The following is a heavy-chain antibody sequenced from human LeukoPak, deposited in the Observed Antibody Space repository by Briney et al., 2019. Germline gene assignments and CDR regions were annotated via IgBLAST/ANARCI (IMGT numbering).Heavy chain of an antibody. V-gene: IGHV1-2*02. CDR1: GYTFTGYY. D-gene: IGHD2-2*01. CDR2: ISPGSGAT. J-gene: IGHJ4*02. CDR3: ARGLRGSPAFDY. Sequence: ASVKVSCKASGYTFTGYYMHWVRQAPGQGLEWMGWISPGSGATNFAQRFHSRVTTTRDTSISTALMELSRVRSDDTAVYYCARGLRGSPAFDYWGQGTLVTVSS.